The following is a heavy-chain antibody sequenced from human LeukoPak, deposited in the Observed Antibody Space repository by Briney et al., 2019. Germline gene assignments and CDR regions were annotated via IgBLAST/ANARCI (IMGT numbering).Heavy chain of an antibody. CDR3: ARGRGPDY. CDR2: LDTDGSDT. Sequence: PGGSLRLSCAASGFTFSNYWMHWVRQAPGKGLVWVSRLDTDGSDTSYADSVKGRFTISRDNAKNTLYLQMNNLRAEDTAMYYCARGRGPDYWGQGTLVTVSS. J-gene: IGHJ4*02. CDR1: GFTFSNYW. V-gene: IGHV3-74*01.